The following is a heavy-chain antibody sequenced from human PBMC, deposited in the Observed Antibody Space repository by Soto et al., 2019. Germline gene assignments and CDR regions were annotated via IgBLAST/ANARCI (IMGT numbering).Heavy chain of an antibody. J-gene: IGHJ4*02. V-gene: IGHV3-7*05. Sequence: EVHLVESGGDLVQPGGSLRLSCAASGFTFSAYWMQWVRQAPGKGPEWVAIIKQDGSEKYYVDSVTGRFTISRDNAKNSLYLQMSSLRAEDTAMYYCVGSRGWLFDYWGQGTLVTVSS. D-gene: IGHD6-19*01. CDR3: VGSRGWLFDY. CDR1: GFTFSAYW. CDR2: IKQDGSEK.